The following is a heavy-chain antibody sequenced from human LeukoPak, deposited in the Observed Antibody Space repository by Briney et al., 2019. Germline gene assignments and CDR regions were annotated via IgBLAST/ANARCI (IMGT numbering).Heavy chain of an antibody. CDR2: ISYDGNNK. D-gene: IGHD1-26*01. Sequence: GGSLRLSCAASGFTFSSYAMHWVRQAPGKGLEWVAVISYDGNNKYYADSVKGRFTISRDNSKNTLYLQMKSLRDEDTAVYYCARAKAGPTRYFDYWGQGTRVTVSS. J-gene: IGHJ4*02. CDR3: ARAKAGPTRYFDY. V-gene: IGHV3-30-3*01. CDR1: GFTFSSYA.